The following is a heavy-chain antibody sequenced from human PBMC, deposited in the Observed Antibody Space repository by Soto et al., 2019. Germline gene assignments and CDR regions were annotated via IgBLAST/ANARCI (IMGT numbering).Heavy chain of an antibody. V-gene: IGHV6-1*01. D-gene: IGHD3-10*01. Sequence: KQSQTLSLTCAISGDSLSTNGVAWNWIRQSPSRGLEWLGRTYYRSKWYNDYAVSVTSRITVNPDTSKSQFSLQLSSMTPEDTAVYYCARGIHNAFDIWGQGTMVTVSS. CDR1: GDSLSTNGVA. CDR3: ARGIHNAFDI. J-gene: IGHJ3*02. CDR2: TYYRSKWYN.